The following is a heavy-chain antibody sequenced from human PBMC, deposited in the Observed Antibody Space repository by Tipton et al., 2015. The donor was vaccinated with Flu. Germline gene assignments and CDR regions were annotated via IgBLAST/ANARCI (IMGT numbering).Heavy chain of an antibody. CDR3: ARGYYYDSSGYYDGGYYGMDV. CDR1: GYTFTSYY. CDR2: IHPSGGST. J-gene: IGHJ6*02. V-gene: IGHV1-46*01. Sequence: QVQLVQSGAEVKKPGASVKVSCKASGYTFTSYYMHWVRQAPGQGLEWMGIIHPSGGSTSYAQKFQGRVTMTRDTSTSTVYMELSSLRSEDTAVYYCARGYYYDSSGYYDGGYYGMDVWGQGTTVTVSS. D-gene: IGHD3-22*01.